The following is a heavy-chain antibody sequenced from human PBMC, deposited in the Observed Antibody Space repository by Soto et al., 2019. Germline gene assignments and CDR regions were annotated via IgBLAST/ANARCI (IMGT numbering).Heavy chain of an antibody. J-gene: IGHJ4*02. CDR3: ARGPKLDYFYDYDY. CDR2: IRAYSGDT. CDR1: GYTFSSYG. D-gene: IGHD4-17*01. Sequence: QVQLVQSGAEVKKPGASVNVSCMSSGYTFSSYGCTWVRQAPGQGLEWMGWIRAYSGDTRYAQNLQGRVSLTTDTSASTAYMELRSLRSGDTDVYYCARGPKLDYFYDYDYWGQGTQVAVS. V-gene: IGHV1-18*01.